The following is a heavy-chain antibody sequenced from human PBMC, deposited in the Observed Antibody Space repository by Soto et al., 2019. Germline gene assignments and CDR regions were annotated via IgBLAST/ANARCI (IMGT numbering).Heavy chain of an antibody. D-gene: IGHD3-3*01. CDR3: ARGAPSWRFLEWFHNPNDYYYYGMDV. Sequence: TSETLSLTCSFSGDSVTSHYLTWIRQSPEKGLEWIGYMHYTGISNYNPSLKSRVTISVDTSKNQFSLKLSSVTAADTAVYYCARGAPSWRFLEWFHNPNDYYYYGMDVWGQGTTVTVSS. CDR1: GDSVTSHY. V-gene: IGHV4-59*02. J-gene: IGHJ6*02. CDR2: MHYTGIS.